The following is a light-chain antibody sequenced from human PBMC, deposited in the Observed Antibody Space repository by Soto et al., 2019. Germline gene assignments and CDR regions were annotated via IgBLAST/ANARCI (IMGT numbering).Light chain of an antibody. CDR3: QVWDSSHYV. CDR2: RDS. CDR1: NIGSKN. J-gene: IGLJ1*01. Sequence: SYELTQPLSVSVALGQTARITCGGNNIGSKNVHWYQQKPGHAPVLVIYRDSNRPSGIPERFSGSNSGNTATLTISRAQAGDEADYYCQVWDSSHYVFGTGTKVTVL. V-gene: IGLV3-9*01.